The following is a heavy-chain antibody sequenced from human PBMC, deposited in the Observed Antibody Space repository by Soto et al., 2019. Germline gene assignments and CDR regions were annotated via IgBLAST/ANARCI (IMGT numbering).Heavy chain of an antibody. CDR3: ARSGSYYHWFDP. D-gene: IGHD1-26*01. V-gene: IGHV3-23*01. CDR1: GFTFSNYA. CDR2: ISAAGGTT. J-gene: IGHJ5*02. Sequence: GGSLRLSCAASGFTFSNYAMTWVRQAPGKGLEWVSSISAAGGTTSYADSVKCRFIISRDNSKNTLFLQMNSLRVEDTAVYYCARSGSYYHWFDPWGQGXLVTVSS.